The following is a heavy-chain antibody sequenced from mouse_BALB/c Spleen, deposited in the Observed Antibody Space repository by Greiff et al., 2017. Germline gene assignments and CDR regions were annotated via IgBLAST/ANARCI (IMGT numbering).Heavy chain of an antibody. CDR1: GYTFTSYV. J-gene: IGHJ2*01. CDR3: ARSYYGSSPYYFDY. D-gene: IGHD1-1*01. CDR2: INPYNDGT. Sequence: VHVKQSGPELVKPGASVKMSCKASGYTFTSYVMHWVKQKPGQGLEWIGYINPYNDGTKYNEKFKGKATLTSDKSSSTAYMELSSLTSEDSAVYYCARSYYGSSPYYFDYWGQGTTLTVSS. V-gene: IGHV1-14*01.